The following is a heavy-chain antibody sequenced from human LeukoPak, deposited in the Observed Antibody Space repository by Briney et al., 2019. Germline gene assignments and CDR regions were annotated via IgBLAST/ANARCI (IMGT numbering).Heavy chain of an antibody. CDR2: IYYSGST. CDR3: ARGYCSSTSCSIYYYGMDV. J-gene: IGHJ6*02. V-gene: IGHV4-30-4*01. CDR1: GGSISSGDYY. Sequence: LTCTVSGGSISSGDYYWSWIRQPPGKGLEWIGYIYYSGSTYYNPSLKSRVTISVDTSKNQFSLKLSSVTAADTAVYYCARGYCSSTSCSIYYYGMDVWGQGTTVTVSS. D-gene: IGHD2-2*01.